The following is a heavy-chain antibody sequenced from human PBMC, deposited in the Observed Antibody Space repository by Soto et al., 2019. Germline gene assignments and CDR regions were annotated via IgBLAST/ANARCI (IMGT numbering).Heavy chain of an antibody. CDR1: GFTFSSYS. CDR3: VRDLPRLWGYGLHV. J-gene: IGHJ6*02. D-gene: IGHD3-10*01. Sequence: EVQLVESGGGLVKPGGSLRLSCAASGFTFSSYSMNWVRQAPGKGLEWVSSISSRSAYISYADSVKGRFTISRDNAKDSLSLQMNSLRAEDTATYYCVRDLPRLWGYGLHVWGQGTTVIVS. V-gene: IGHV3-21*06. CDR2: ISSRSAYI.